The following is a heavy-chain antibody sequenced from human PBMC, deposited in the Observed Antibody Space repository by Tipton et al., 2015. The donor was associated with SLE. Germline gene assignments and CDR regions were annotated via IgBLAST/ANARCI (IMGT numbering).Heavy chain of an antibody. D-gene: IGHD1-26*01. CDR2: IGAGGDT. CDR1: GFTFSSSD. J-gene: IGHJ2*01. V-gene: IGHV3-13*01. CDR3: ARELTDTYSKGWYFDL. Sequence: SLRLSCAASGFTFSSSDMHWVCQATGKGLEWVSAIGAGGDTYYPAFVKGRFTISRENAKNSLYLQMNSLRVGDTAVYYCARELTDTYSKGWYFDLWGRGTLVTVSS.